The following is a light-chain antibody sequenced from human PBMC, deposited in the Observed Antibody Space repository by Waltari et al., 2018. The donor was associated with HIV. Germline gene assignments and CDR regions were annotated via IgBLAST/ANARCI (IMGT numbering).Light chain of an antibody. V-gene: IGLV3-1*01. CDR1: RLVDKY. Sequence: SYELTQSPSVSVSAGQTASITCSGDRLVDKYVSWYRQRPGQSPVLVMYEDKKRPSVIPDRYSGTNVGRTATLTISGTQAMDEADYYCLAWDSSTAVFGGGTKLTVL. CDR3: LAWDSSTAV. J-gene: IGLJ3*02. CDR2: EDK.